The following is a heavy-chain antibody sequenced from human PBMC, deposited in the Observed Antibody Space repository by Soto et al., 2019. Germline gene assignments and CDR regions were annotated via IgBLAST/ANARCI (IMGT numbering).Heavy chain of an antibody. CDR1: GGSISSGGYS. V-gene: IGHV4-30-2*01. CDR3: ARAHYGDYGYGMDV. CDR2: IYEIGST. J-gene: IGHJ6*02. D-gene: IGHD4-17*01. Sequence: QLQLQESGSGLVKPSQTLSLTCAVSGGSISSGGYSWSWIRQPPGKGLEWIGYIYEIGSTYYNPSLKSRVTISVDRSKNQFSLKLSSVTAADTAVYYCARAHYGDYGYGMDVWGQGTTVTVSS.